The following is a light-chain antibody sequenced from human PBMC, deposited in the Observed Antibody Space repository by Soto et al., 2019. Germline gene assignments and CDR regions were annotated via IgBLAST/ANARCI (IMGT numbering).Light chain of an antibody. CDR1: QDIRND. CDR2: KAS. CDR3: QHYNCYSEA. Sequence: IQRTHLPSSLSASVGDRVTITCRASQDIRNDLGWYQQKPGKAPKLLIYKASTLKSGVPSRFSGSGSGTEFTLTISSLQPDDFATYYCQHYNCYSEAFGQGTKVDIK. V-gene: IGKV1-5*03. J-gene: IGKJ1*01.